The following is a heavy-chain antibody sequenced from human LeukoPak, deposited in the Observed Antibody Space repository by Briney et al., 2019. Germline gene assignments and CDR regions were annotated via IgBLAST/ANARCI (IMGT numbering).Heavy chain of an antibody. J-gene: IGHJ4*02. CDR2: IYPGDSDT. D-gene: IGHD3-9*01. CDR3: ARGTLVLRYFEWLLDHFDY. Sequence: GESLKISCKGSGYSFTSYWIGWVRQMPGNGLEWMGIIYPGDSDTRYSPSFQGQVTISADKSISTAYLQWSSLKASDTAMYYCARGTLVLRYFEWLLDHFDYWGQGTLVTVSS. V-gene: IGHV5-51*01. CDR1: GYSFTSYW.